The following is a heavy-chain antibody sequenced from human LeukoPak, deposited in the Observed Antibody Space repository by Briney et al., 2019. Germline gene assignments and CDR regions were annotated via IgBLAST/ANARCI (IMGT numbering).Heavy chain of an antibody. CDR1: GYTFTGYY. J-gene: IGHJ4*02. D-gene: IGHD3-22*01. V-gene: IGHV1-2*02. CDR2: INPNSGGT. Sequence: ASVKVSCKASGYTFTGYYMHWVRQAPGQGLEWMGWINPNSGGTNYAQKFQGRVTMTRDTSISTAYMELSRLRSDDTAVYYCARVPYYYDSSGYYVYWGQGTLVTVSS. CDR3: ARVPYYYDSSGYYVY.